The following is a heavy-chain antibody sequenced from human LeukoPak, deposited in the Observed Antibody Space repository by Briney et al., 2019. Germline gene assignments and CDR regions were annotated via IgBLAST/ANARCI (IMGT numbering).Heavy chain of an antibody. D-gene: IGHD6-19*01. Sequence: SETLSLTCTVSGGSISSSSYFWGWLREPPGKGLEWIGVIYYTGSTYYNPSLMSRVAISVDTSKNQFSLKLSSVTAADTAVYYCARHQQWLVRVDYWGQGTLVTVSS. J-gene: IGHJ4*02. CDR1: GGSISSSSYF. CDR2: IYYTGST. CDR3: ARHQQWLVRVDY. V-gene: IGHV4-39*01.